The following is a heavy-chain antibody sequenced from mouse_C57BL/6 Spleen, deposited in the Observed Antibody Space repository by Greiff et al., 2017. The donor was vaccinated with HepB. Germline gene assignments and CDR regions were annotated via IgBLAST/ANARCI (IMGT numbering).Heavy chain of an antibody. V-gene: IGHV1-53*01. J-gene: IGHJ2*01. CDR2: INPSNGGT. D-gene: IGHD1-1*01. CDR3: AIEEDYYGSSYRDFDY. CDR1: GYTFTSYW. Sequence: QVQLQQPGTELVKPGASVKLSCKASGYTFTSYWMHWVKQRPGQGLEWIGNINPSNGGTNYNEKFKSKATLTVDKSSSTAYMQLSSLTSEDSAVYYCAIEEDYYGSSYRDFDYWGQGTTLTVSS.